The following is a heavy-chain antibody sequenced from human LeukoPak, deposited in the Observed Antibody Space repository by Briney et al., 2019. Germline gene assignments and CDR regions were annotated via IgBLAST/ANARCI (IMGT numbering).Heavy chain of an antibody. CDR3: ARRPSNYYDSSRFDP. J-gene: IGHJ5*02. V-gene: IGHV4-34*01. Sequence: SETLSLACAVYGGSFSGYYWSWIRQPPGKGLEWIGEINHSGSTNYNPSLKSRVTISVDTSKNQFSLKLSSVTAADTAVYYCARRPSNYYDSSRFDPWGQGTLVTVSS. D-gene: IGHD3-22*01. CDR1: GGSFSGYY. CDR2: INHSGST.